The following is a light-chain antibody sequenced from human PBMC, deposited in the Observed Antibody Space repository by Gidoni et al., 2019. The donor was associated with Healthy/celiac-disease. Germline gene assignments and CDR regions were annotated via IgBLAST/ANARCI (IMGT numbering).Light chain of an antibody. V-gene: IGKV2-28*01. J-gene: IGKJ5*01. CDR1: QSLLHSNGYDY. CDR3: MQALQTPIT. Sequence: DVVMPQSPLSLPVTPGEPASISCRSSQSLLHSNGYDYLDWYLQKPGQSPQLLIYLGSNRAAGVPDRFSGSGAGTDFTLKISRVEAEDVGIYYCMQALQTPITFGQXTRLDIK. CDR2: LGS.